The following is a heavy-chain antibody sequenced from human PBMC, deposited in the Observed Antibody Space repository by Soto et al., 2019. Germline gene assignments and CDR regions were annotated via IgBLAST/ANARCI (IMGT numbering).Heavy chain of an antibody. J-gene: IGHJ4*02. CDR1: GGTFSKAW. V-gene: IGHV3-15*07. CDR2: IKSKTDGGTT. D-gene: IGHD6-6*01. Sequence: GGARRLSWAASGGTFSKAWMNGGRQAPGKGLEWVGRIKSKTDGGTTDYAAPVKGRFTISRDDSKNTLYLQMNSLKTEDTAVYYCTTDLAARPHIWGQGTPVTVSS. CDR3: TTDLAARPHI.